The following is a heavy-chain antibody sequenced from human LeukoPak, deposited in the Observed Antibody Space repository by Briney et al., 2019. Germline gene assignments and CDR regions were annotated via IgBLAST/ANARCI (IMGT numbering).Heavy chain of an antibody. J-gene: IGHJ4*02. V-gene: IGHV3-21*04. CDR2: ISSSSSYI. CDR3: AKQTRYYYGSGSYYKGPIDY. CDR1: GFTFSSYS. Sequence: GGSLRLSCAASGFTFSSYSMNWVRQAPGKGLEWVSSISSSSSYIYYADSVKGRFTISRDNSKNTLYLQMNSLRAEDTAVYYCAKQTRYYYGSGSYYKGPIDYWGQGTLVTVSS. D-gene: IGHD3-10*01.